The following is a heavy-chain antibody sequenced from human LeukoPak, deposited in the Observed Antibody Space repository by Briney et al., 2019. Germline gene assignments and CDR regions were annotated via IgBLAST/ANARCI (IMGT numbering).Heavy chain of an antibody. CDR1: GFTVSSNY. CDR2: IYSGGST. CDR3: ARVVDHDYGDYYLDY. Sequence: TGGSLRLSCAASGFTVSSNYMSWVRQAPGKGLEGVSVIYSGGSTDYADSVKGRLTISRDNSKNTLYLQMNSLRAEDTAVYYCARVVDHDYGDYYLDYWGQGTLVTVSS. J-gene: IGHJ4*02. D-gene: IGHD4-17*01. V-gene: IGHV3-53*01.